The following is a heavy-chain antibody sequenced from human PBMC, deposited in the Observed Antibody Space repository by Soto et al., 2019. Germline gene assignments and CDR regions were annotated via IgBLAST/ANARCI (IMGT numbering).Heavy chain of an antibody. CDR3: VRENYYYGMDV. CDR1: GFDASVNF. Sequence: EVQLVESGGTLVQPGGSLRLSCAASGFDASVNFMTWVRQAPGKGLEWVSVINNAGTTFYADSVMDRFTISRDNSKNTLYLQMSSLRVDDTAMYYCVRENYYYGMDVWGQGTAVTVSS. V-gene: IGHV3-66*01. CDR2: INNAGTT. J-gene: IGHJ6*02.